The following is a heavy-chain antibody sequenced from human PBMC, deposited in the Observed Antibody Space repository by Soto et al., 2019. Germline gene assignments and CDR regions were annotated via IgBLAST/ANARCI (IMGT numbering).Heavy chain of an antibody. CDR2: ISAYNGNT. CDR1: GYTFTSYG. J-gene: IGHJ6*02. D-gene: IGHD3-3*01. Sequence: ASVKVSCKASGYTFTSYGIRWVRQAPGQGLEWMGWISAYNGNTNYAQKLQGRVTMTTDTSTSTAYMELRSLRSDDTAVYYCARDRFWSGPYYYYYYGMDVWGQGTTVTVSS. V-gene: IGHV1-18*01. CDR3: ARDRFWSGPYYYYYYGMDV.